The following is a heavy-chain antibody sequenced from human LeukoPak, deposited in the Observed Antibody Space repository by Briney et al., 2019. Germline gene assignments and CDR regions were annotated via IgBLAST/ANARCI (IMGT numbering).Heavy chain of an antibody. V-gene: IGHV3-48*03. CDR1: GGSISSSN. D-gene: IGHD3-10*02. Sequence: LSLTCAVSGGSISSSNWWNWVRQAPGKGLEWVSYISSSGSTIYYADSVKGRFTISRDNAKNSLYLQMNSLRAEDTAVYYCAELGITMIGGVWGKGTTVTISS. CDR3: AELGITMIGGV. J-gene: IGHJ6*04. CDR2: ISSSGSTI.